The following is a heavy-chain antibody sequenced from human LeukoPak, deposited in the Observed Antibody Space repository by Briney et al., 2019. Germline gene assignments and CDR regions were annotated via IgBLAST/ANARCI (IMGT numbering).Heavy chain of an antibody. CDR2: IGTDGINT. V-gene: IGHV3-33*08. D-gene: IGHD1-1*01. CDR1: GFTFSAYG. J-gene: IGHJ4*02. Sequence: PGGSLRLSCAVSGFTFSAYGVHWVRQAPGKGLEWVAAIGTDGINTWYADSVKGRFTISRDNAKNSLYLQMNSLRAEDTAVYYCARDHETNWYERANLFDYWGQGTLVTVSS. CDR3: ARDHETNWYERANLFDY.